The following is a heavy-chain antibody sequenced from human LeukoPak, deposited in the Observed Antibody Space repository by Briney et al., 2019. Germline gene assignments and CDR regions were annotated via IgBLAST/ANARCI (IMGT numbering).Heavy chain of an antibody. V-gene: IGHV1-8*01. CDR2: MNPNSGNT. D-gene: IGHD3-3*01. CDR1: GYTFTSYD. J-gene: IGHJ5*02. Sequence: ASVKVSCKASGYTFTSYDINWVRQATGQGLEWMGWMNPNSGNTGYAQKFQGRVTMTRNTSISTAYMELSSLRSEDTAVYYCATEISLRFLTYNWFDPWGQGTLVTVSS. CDR3: ATEISLRFLTYNWFDP.